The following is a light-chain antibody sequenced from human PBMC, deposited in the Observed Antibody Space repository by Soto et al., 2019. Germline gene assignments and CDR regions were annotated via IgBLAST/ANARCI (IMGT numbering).Light chain of an antibody. CDR2: DVS. V-gene: IGLV2-11*01. Sequence: QSALTQPRSVSGSPGQSVTISCTGTSSDVGAYNYVSWSQQHPGKAPKLMMSDVSKRPSGVPDRFSGSKSGTTASLTISGLQAEDEADYYCCSYAGSYTLLFGGGTKVTVL. J-gene: IGLJ2*01. CDR1: SSDVGAYNY. CDR3: CSYAGSYTLL.